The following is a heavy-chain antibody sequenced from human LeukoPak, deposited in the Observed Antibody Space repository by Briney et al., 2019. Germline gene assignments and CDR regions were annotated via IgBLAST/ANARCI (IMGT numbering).Heavy chain of an antibody. V-gene: IGHV1-18*01. CDR2: ISTYNGNT. CDR1: GYIFTNYA. J-gene: IGHJ3*02. D-gene: IGHD3-10*01. CDR3: AGPPFGDLQNAFDI. Sequence: ASVKVSCKASGYIFTNYAISWVRQAPGQGLEWMGWISTYNGNTKNAQKLQGRVTMTTDTSTSTAYMELSSLRSEDTAVYYCAGPPFGDLQNAFDIWGQGTMVTVSS.